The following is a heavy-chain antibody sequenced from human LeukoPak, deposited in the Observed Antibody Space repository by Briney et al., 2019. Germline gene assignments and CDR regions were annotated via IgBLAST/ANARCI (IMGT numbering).Heavy chain of an antibody. J-gene: IGHJ5*02. D-gene: IGHD3-10*01. CDR2: IIPIFGTA. Sequence: ASVKVSCKASGGTFSSYAISWVRQAPGQGLEWMGGIIPIFGTANYAQKFQGRVTITADESTSTDYMELRSLRSEDTAVYYCARGGIDVKKPSNWFDPWGQGTLVTVSS. V-gene: IGHV1-69*01. CDR3: ARGGIDVKKPSNWFDP. CDR1: GGTFSSYA.